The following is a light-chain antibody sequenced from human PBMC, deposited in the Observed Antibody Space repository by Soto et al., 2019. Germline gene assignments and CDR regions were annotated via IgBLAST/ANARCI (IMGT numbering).Light chain of an antibody. CDR1: QSVSSD. J-gene: IGKJ5*01. Sequence: ETVMTQSPATLSVSPGERATLSCRASQSVSSDLAWYQQKPGQAPRLLIYGASTRATGIPARFSGSGSGTEFTLTISSLQSEDFAVYYCQQYNNWFFTFGQGTRL. V-gene: IGKV3-15*01. CDR2: GAS. CDR3: QQYNNWFFT.